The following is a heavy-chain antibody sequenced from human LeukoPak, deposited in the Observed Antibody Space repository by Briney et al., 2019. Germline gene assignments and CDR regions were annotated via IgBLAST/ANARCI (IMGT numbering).Heavy chain of an antibody. CDR2: ISNSGNTK. CDR3: AAVIDY. J-gene: IGHJ4*02. CDR1: GFTFSNHE. V-gene: IGHV3-48*03. Sequence: GGSLRLSCAASGFTFSNHEMNWIRQAPGKGLEWISYISNSGNTKYYADSVKGRFSISRDNANNSVYLQMNNLRAEDTAVYYCAAVIDYWGQGTLVTVSS.